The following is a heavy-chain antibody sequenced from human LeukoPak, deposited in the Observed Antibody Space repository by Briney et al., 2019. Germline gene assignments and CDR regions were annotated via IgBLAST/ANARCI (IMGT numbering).Heavy chain of an antibody. CDR2: ISSSGSTI. Sequence: PGGSLRLSCAASGFTFSDYYMSWIRQAPGKGLEWVSYISSSGSTIYYADSVKGRFTISRDNAKSSLYLQMNSLRAEDTAVYYCAKDQGGPYSSSWSLFDYWGQGTLVTVSS. J-gene: IGHJ4*02. D-gene: IGHD6-13*01. V-gene: IGHV3-11*04. CDR3: AKDQGGPYSSSWSLFDY. CDR1: GFTFSDYY.